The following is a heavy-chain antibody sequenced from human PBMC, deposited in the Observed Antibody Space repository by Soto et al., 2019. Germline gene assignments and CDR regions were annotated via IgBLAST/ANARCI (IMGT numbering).Heavy chain of an antibody. J-gene: IGHJ5*02. D-gene: IGHD2-2*01. CDR3: ARHGGYCSSPTCFANWFDP. CDR2: VYFTGST. CDR1: GGSISSTSYY. V-gene: IGHV4-39*01. Sequence: SETLSLTCTVSGGSISSTSYYWGWIRQPPGKGLEWIGSVYFTGSTYYSPSLKSRVTISVDTSKNQFSLRLSSMTAADTAVYYCARHGGYCSSPTCFANWFDPWGQGALVTVS.